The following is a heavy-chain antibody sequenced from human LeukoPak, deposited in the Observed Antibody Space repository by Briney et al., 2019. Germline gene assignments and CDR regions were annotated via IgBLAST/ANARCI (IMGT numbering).Heavy chain of an antibody. CDR2: ISGSSSYI. J-gene: IGHJ4*02. D-gene: IGHD3-22*01. Sequence: PGGSLRLSCAASGFTFSSYSMNWVRQAPGKGLEWVSSISGSSSYIYYADSVKGRFTISRDNAKNSLYLQMNSLRAEDTAVYYCAGDVHYYDSSGSDYWGQGTLVTVSS. CDR3: AGDVHYYDSSGSDY. V-gene: IGHV3-21*01. CDR1: GFTFSSYS.